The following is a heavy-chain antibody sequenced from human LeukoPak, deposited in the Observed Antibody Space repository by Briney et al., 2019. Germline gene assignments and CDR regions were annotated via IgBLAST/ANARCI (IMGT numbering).Heavy chain of an antibody. CDR1: GGSVSSYY. Sequence: SETLFLTCSVSGGSVSSYYWSWIRQSPGKGLEWIGYIHNSGRTNYNPSLKSRVTGFVDTSKNQVSLRLSSVTAADTAVYYCARHGTISSESYFDYWGQGALVTVSS. V-gene: IGHV4-59*08. D-gene: IGHD1-14*01. CDR2: IHNSGRT. J-gene: IGHJ4*02. CDR3: ARHGTISSESYFDY.